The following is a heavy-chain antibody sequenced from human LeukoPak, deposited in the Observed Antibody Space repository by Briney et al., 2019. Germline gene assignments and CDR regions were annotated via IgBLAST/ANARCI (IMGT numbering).Heavy chain of an antibody. CDR1: GYTFTGYY. J-gene: IGHJ4*02. Sequence: SVKVSCKASGYTFTGYYMHWVRQAPGQGLEWMGWINPNSGGTNYAQKFQGRVTMTRDTSISTAYMELSRLRSDDTAVYYCARELGYCSGGSCYGLRRFDYWGQGTLVTVSS. D-gene: IGHD2-15*01. CDR3: ARELGYCSGGSCYGLRRFDY. CDR2: INPNSGGT. V-gene: IGHV1-2*02.